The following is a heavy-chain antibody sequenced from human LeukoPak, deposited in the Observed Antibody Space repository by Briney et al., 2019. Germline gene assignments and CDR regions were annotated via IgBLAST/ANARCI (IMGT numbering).Heavy chain of an antibody. J-gene: IGHJ4*02. CDR3: AKDYGGNSRGVFDY. CDR2: IWYDGSNK. D-gene: IGHD4-23*01. Sequence: PGGSLRLSCAASGFTFSSYGMHWVRQAPGKGLEWVAVIWYDGSNKYYADSVKGRFTISRDNSKNTLYLQMNSLRAEDTAVYYCAKDYGGNSRGVFDYWGQGTLVTVSS. CDR1: GFTFSSYG. V-gene: IGHV3-33*06.